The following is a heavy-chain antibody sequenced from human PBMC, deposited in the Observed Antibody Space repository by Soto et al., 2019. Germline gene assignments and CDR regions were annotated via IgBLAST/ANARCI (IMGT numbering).Heavy chain of an antibody. J-gene: IGHJ4*02. CDR1: GGSFSNNC. D-gene: IGHD3-10*01. V-gene: IGHV4-34*01. CDR2: ISPSGTT. Sequence: SETLSLTCAVYGGSFSNNCWTWFRQPPGKGLEWIGEISPSGTTKYIPSLKSRGTISVDTSRKQFFLKVTSVSAADTAVYYCATSMWFGTQPEMWGQGPMVTVSS. CDR3: ATSMWFGTQPEM.